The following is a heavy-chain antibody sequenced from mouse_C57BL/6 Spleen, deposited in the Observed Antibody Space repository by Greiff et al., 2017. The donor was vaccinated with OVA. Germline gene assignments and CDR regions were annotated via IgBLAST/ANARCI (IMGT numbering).Heavy chain of an antibody. CDR2: IDPENGAT. CDR3: TTYYYGSSLYYFDY. J-gene: IGHJ2*01. Sequence: VQLQQSGAELVRPGASVKLSCTASGFNIKDDYMHWVKQRPEQGLEWIGWIDPENGATEYASKFQGKATITADTSSNTAYLQLSSLTSEDTAVYYCTTYYYGSSLYYFDYWGQGTTLTVSS. D-gene: IGHD1-1*01. V-gene: IGHV14-4*01. CDR1: GFNIKDDY.